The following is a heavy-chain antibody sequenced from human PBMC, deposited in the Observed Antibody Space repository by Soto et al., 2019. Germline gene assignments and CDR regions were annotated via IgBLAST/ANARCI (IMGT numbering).Heavy chain of an antibody. J-gene: IGHJ5*02. CDR1: GYTFYRYG. CDR2: INPSNDNT. V-gene: IGHV1-18*01. D-gene: IGHD3-22*01. CDR3: ARDTQQDSNGYYLEWFDP. Sequence: ALVKVSCKASGYTFYRYGITWVRQAPGQGLEWMGWINPSNDNTNYAQKFRGRVTMTTDASTSTAHMELRSLKSDDTAVYYCARDTQQDSNGYYLEWFDPWGQGTLVTVSS.